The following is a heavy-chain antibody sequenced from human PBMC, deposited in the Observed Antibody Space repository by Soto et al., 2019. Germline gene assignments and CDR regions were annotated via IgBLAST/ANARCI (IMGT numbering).Heavy chain of an antibody. CDR1: GGSISSRSHY. V-gene: IGHV4-39*01. CDR3: ATADGFGVVTPFFEY. Sequence: QLQLQESGPGLVKPSETLSLTCTVSGGSISSRSHYWGWIRQSPGKHLEWIGSSFYRGSTHYNPSLKTRFTISRDTSKNQVSLKLYSVTAADTAVYYCATADGFGVVTPFFEYWGQGILVTVSS. J-gene: IGHJ4*02. CDR2: SFYRGST. D-gene: IGHD3-3*01.